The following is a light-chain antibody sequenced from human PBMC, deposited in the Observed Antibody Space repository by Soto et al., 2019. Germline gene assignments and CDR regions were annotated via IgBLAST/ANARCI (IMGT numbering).Light chain of an antibody. V-gene: IGLV1-47*02. CDR1: SSNIGSNY. CDR2: YNN. Sequence: QSVLTQPPSASGTPGQRVTISCSGRSSNIGSNYVYRYQQLPGTAPKLLIYYNNQRPSGVPDRFSGSKSGTSASLAISGLRSEDEADYYCATWDDSLSGYVFGTGTKVTVL. J-gene: IGLJ1*01. CDR3: ATWDDSLSGYV.